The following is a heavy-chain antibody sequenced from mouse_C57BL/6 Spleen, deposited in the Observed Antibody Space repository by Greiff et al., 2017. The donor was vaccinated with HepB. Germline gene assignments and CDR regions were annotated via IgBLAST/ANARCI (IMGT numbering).Heavy chain of an antibody. CDR3: ARNPLDYGNYEDYAMDY. CDR1: GFSLTSYG. CDR2: IWSGGST. D-gene: IGHD2-1*01. J-gene: IGHJ4*01. Sequence: VQWVESGPGLVQPSQSLSITCTVSGFSLTSYGVHWVRQSPGKGLEWLGVIWSGGSTDYNAAFISRLSISKDNSKSQVFFKMNSLQADDTAIYYCARNPLDYGNYEDYAMDYWGQGTSVTVSS. V-gene: IGHV2-2*01.